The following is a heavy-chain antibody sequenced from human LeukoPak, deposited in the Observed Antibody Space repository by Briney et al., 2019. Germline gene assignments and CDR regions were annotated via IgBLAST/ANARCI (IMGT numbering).Heavy chain of an antibody. J-gene: IGHJ4*02. CDR1: GGSVTDNRYY. D-gene: IGHD6-19*01. V-gene: IGHV4-61*01. Sequence: LETLSLTCNVSGGSVTDNRYYWSWIRQPPGKGLEWIGYIYYSGSTNYNPSLKSRVTISVDTSKNQFSLKLSSVTAADTAVYYCARHTSVAGTGIDYWGQGTLVTVSS. CDR2: IYYSGST. CDR3: ARHTSVAGTGIDY.